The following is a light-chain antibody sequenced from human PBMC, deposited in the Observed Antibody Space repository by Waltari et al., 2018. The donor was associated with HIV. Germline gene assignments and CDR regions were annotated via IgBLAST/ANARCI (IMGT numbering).Light chain of an antibody. CDR1: QSVDSSY. J-gene: IGKJ4*01. CDR2: GAS. V-gene: IGKV3-20*01. CDR3: QQYCRSLT. Sequence: EIVLTQSPGTLSLSPGERDTLSCRASQSVDSSYLAWYQQKPGQSPRLLRSGASSRATGIPDRFSGSGSGTDFTLTIRRLEPEDFAVYYCQQYCRSLTFGGGTKVEIK.